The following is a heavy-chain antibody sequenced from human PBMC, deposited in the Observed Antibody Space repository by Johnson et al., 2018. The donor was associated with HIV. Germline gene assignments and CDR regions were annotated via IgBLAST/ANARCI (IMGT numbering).Heavy chain of an antibody. D-gene: IGHD2-21*02. Sequence: VQLVESGGSVVRPGGSLRLSCAASGFIFNNHGMNWVRQAPGRGLEWVSGINWIGRSTAYADSVKGRFTISRDNGDNSLYLQMNSLRAEDTALYYCAKDLNIVVVTAKGEPNAFDIWGQGTMVTVSS. CDR3: AKDLNIVVVTAKGEPNAFDI. CDR1: GFIFNNHG. J-gene: IGHJ3*02. CDR2: INWIGRST. V-gene: IGHV3-20*04.